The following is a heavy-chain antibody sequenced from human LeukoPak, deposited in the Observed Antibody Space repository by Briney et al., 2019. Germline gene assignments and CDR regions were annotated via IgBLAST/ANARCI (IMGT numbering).Heavy chain of an antibody. CDR1: GGSVSSGSYY. Sequence: SETLSLTCTVSGGSVSSGSYYWSWIRQPPGKELEWIGHIYYSGSTNYNPSLKSRVTISVETSKNQFSLKLSSVTAADTAVYYCARDHSVADYGDYRYWGQGTLVTVSS. D-gene: IGHD4-17*01. V-gene: IGHV4-61*01. CDR3: ARDHSVADYGDYRY. CDR2: IYYSGST. J-gene: IGHJ4*02.